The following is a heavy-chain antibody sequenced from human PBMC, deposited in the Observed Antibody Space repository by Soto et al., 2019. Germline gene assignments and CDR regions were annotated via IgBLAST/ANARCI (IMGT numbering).Heavy chain of an antibody. V-gene: IGHV3-30*03. Sequence: GGSLRLSCAASGFTFSSYGMHWVRQAPGKGLEWVAVISYDGSNKYYADSVKGRFTISRDNSKNTLYLQMNSLRAEDTAVYYCARNLGYCTNGVCSYYYGMDVWGQGTTVTVSS. CDR1: GFTFSSYG. CDR3: ARNLGYCTNGVCSYYYGMDV. CDR2: ISYDGSNK. D-gene: IGHD2-8*01. J-gene: IGHJ6*02.